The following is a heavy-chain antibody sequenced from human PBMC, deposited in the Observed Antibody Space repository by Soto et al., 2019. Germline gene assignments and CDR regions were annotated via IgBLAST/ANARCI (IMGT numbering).Heavy chain of an antibody. CDR3: AGRYCSGGSCYTPPHFDY. CDR1: GLTFSSYS. V-gene: IGHV3-48*01. D-gene: IGHD2-15*01. CDR2: ISSSSSTI. Sequence: GGSLRLSCAASGLTFSSYSMNWVRQAPGKGLEWVSYISSSSSTIYYTDSVKGRFTISRDNAKNSLYLQMNSLRAEDTAVYYCAGRYCSGGSCYTPPHFDYWGQGTLVTVSS. J-gene: IGHJ4*02.